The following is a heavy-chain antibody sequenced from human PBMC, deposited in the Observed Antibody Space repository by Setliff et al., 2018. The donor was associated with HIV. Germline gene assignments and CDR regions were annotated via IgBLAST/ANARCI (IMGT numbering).Heavy chain of an antibody. CDR1: GFTFSDYY. CDR2: ISSSSSSYT. V-gene: IGHV3-11*06. J-gene: IGHJ3*01. Sequence: GGSLRLSCAASGFTFSDYYMSWIRQAPGKGLEWVSYISSSSSSYTNYADSVKGRFTISRDNAKNSLYLQMNSLRAEDTAVYYCARDFSPGTTGNWFDAFDVWGRGTMVTVSS. CDR3: ARDFSPGTTGNWFDAFDV. D-gene: IGHD1-7*01.